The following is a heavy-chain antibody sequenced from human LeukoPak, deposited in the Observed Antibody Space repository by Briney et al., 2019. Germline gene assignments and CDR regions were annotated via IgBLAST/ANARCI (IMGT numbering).Heavy chain of an antibody. CDR1: GFTVSSNY. J-gene: IGHJ6*02. CDR3: ARGLNLDDQEFGMDV. Sequence: GGSLRLSCAASGFTVSSNYMSWVRQGPGKGLQWASVLYSGGSTYYEDSVKGRFTISRHNSKNTLYLQMNSLRAEDTAVYYCARGLNLDDQEFGMDVWGQGTTVTVSS. D-gene: IGHD3-10*01. CDR2: LYSGGST. V-gene: IGHV3-53*04.